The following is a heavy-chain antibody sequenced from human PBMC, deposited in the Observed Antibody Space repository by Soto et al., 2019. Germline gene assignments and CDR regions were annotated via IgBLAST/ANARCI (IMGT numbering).Heavy chain of an antibody. Sequence: SEILSLTCTVSGGSVSSGSYYWSWIRQPPGKGLEWIGYIYYSGSTNYNPSLKSRVTISVDTSKNQFSLKLSSVTAADTAVYYCARDPSGSPEIFDYWGQGTLVTVSS. V-gene: IGHV4-61*01. CDR1: GGSVSSGSYY. CDR3: ARDPSGSPEIFDY. J-gene: IGHJ4*02. CDR2: IYYSGST. D-gene: IGHD1-26*01.